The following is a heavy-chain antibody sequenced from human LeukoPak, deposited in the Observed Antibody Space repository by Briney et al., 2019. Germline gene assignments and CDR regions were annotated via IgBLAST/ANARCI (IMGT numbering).Heavy chain of an antibody. CDR3: AHRTTYYYDSSGYYAYYFDY. Sequence: ESGPTLVNPTQTLTLTCTFSGFSLSTSGVGVGWNRQPPGKALEWLAPICWDDDKRYSPSLKSRLTITKDTSKNQVVLTMTNMDPVDTATYYCAHRTTYYYDSSGYYAYYFDYWGQGTLVTVSS. D-gene: IGHD3-22*01. V-gene: IGHV2-5*02. CDR2: ICWDDDK. CDR1: GFSLSTSGVG. J-gene: IGHJ4*02.